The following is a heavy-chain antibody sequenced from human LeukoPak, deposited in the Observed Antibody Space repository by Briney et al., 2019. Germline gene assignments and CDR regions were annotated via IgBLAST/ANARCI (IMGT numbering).Heavy chain of an antibody. V-gene: IGHV3-7*01. CDR3: ARVLYFRENSYAGPFDQ. Sequence: GGSLRLSCAASGFTFSSYGMHWVRQAPGKGLEWVANIREDGSEAYYVDFVKGRFTISRDNDKNSLHLQMNSLRVEDTAVYYCARVLYFRENSYAGPFDQWGQGTLVTVSS. CDR1: GFTFSSYG. D-gene: IGHD5-18*01. J-gene: IGHJ4*02. CDR2: IREDGSEA.